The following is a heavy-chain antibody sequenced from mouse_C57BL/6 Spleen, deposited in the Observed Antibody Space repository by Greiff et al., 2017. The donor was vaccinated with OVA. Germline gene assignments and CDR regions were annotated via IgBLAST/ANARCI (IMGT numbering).Heavy chain of an antibody. Sequence: EVKLMESGPELVKPGASVKISCKASGYSFTDYNMNWVKQSNGKSLEWIGVINPNYGTTSYNQKFKGKATLTVDQSSSTAYMQLNSLTSEDSAVYYCARESDDGYYEYFDVWGTGTTVTVSS. CDR2: INPNYGTT. J-gene: IGHJ1*03. CDR1: GYSFTDYN. CDR3: ARESDDGYYEYFDV. V-gene: IGHV1-39*01. D-gene: IGHD2-3*01.